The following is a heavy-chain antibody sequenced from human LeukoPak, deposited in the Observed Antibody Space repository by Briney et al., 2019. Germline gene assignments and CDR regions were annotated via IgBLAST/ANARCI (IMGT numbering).Heavy chain of an antibody. CDR3: ARDGPTATPLDY. V-gene: IGHV3-74*01. CDR1: GFTFSSSW. D-gene: IGHD4-17*01. Sequence: GGSLRLSCAASGFTFSSSWMHWVRQAPGKGLVWVSRINGDGSSTDYADSVKGRFTISRDNAKNTLFLQMNSLRAEDTAVYYCARDGPTATPLDYWGQGTLVTVSS. J-gene: IGHJ4*02. CDR2: INGDGSST.